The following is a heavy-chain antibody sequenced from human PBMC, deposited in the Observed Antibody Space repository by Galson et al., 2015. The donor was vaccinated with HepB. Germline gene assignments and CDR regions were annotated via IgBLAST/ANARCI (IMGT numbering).Heavy chain of an antibody. CDR1: GFTFSSYT. J-gene: IGHJ6*02. CDR2: ISGSHFTV. D-gene: IGHD3-16*01. Sequence: SLRLSCAASGFTFSSYTLNWVRQAPGTGLEWLSSISGSHFTVSYADSVKGRFTISRDNAKKSLYLQMNSLRQEDTAVYFCARDLGAYVEDDRNNYHFYGLDVWGQGTTVTVSS. V-gene: IGHV3-48*02. CDR3: ARDLGAYVEDDRNNYHFYGLDV.